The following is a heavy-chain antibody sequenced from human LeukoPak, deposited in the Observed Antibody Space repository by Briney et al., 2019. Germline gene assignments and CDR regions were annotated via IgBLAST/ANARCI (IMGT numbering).Heavy chain of an antibody. CDR2: ISSNGGST. CDR3: ARGRNCSSTSCYTGYYYMDV. J-gene: IGHJ6*03. V-gene: IGHV3-64*01. CDR1: GFTFSSYA. Sequence: GGSLRLSCAASGFTFSSYAMHWVRQAPGKGLEYVSAISSNGGSTYYANSVKGRFTISRDNSKNTLYLQMGSLRAEDMAVYYCARGRNCSSTSCYTGYYYMDVWGKGTTVTVSS. D-gene: IGHD2-2*02.